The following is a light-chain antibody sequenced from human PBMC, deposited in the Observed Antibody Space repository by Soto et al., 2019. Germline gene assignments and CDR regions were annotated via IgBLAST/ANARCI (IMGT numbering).Light chain of an antibody. CDR2: GAA. J-gene: IGKJ1*01. CDR1: QSVSSNY. Sequence: EVVLTQSPGTLSSSLGERATLSCRASQSVSSNYLARYQQRPGQAPRLLVYGAASRATGMPDRCGGSGSGTDFTLSISRLEPEDSAVYFCKHYSSHTFGQGTKVDI. CDR3: KHYSSHT. V-gene: IGKV3-20*01.